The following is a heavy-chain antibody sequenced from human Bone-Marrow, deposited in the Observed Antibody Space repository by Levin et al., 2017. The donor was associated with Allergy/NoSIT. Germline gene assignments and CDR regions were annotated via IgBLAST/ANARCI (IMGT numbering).Heavy chain of an antibody. CDR1: GFTFRSYW. D-gene: IGHD3-22*01. Sequence: GGSLRLSCEASGFTFRSYWMSWVRQAPGKGLEWVANIKQDGSEKYYVDSVKGRFTISKDNAKNSLYLQMNSVRAEDTAVYYCARVRHYYDSSGYYYYYGVDVWGQGTMVTVSS. CDR2: IKQDGSEK. CDR3: ARVRHYYDSSGYYYYYGVDV. J-gene: IGHJ6*02. V-gene: IGHV3-7*01.